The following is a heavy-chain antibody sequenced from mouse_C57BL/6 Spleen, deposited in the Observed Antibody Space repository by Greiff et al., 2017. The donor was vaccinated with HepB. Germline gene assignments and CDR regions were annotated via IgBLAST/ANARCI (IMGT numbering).Heavy chain of an antibody. J-gene: IGHJ2*01. V-gene: IGHV5-4*03. D-gene: IGHD2-5*01. CDR1: GFTFSSYA. CDR2: ISDGGSYT. Sequence: DVKLVESGGGLVKPGGSLKLSCAASGFTFSSYAMSWVRQTPEKRLEWVATISDGGSYTYYPDNVKGRFTISRDNAKNNLYLQMSHLKSEDTAMYYCARGGYSKHYFDYWGQGTTLTVSS. CDR3: ARGGYSKHYFDY.